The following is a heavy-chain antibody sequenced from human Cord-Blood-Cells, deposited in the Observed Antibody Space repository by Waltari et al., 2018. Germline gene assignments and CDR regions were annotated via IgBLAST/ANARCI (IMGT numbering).Heavy chain of an antibody. CDR3: ARDWGAAHY. Sequence: EVQLVESGGGLVQPGGSLRLSCAASGFTFSSYWISWVRQAPGKGLEWVANIKQDGSEKYYVDSVKGRFTISRDNAKNSLYLQMNSLRAEDTAVYYCARDWGAAHYWGQGTLVTVSS. CDR2: IKQDGSEK. J-gene: IGHJ4*02. D-gene: IGHD6-6*01. V-gene: IGHV3-7*01. CDR1: GFTFSSYW.